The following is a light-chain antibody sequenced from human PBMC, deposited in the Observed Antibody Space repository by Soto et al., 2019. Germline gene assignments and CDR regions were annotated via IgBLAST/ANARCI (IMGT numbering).Light chain of an antibody. CDR3: HQYGSSPGT. CDR2: GAS. Sequence: EIVLTQSPGTLSSSPGERATLSCRASQTVTSNYLAWYQQKPGQAPRLLFFGASIRSTGLPDRFSGGGSGTDFTLSISRLQPEDFAVYYYHQYGSSPGTCGQGTRVEVK. J-gene: IGKJ1*01. V-gene: IGKV3-20*01. CDR1: QTVTSNY.